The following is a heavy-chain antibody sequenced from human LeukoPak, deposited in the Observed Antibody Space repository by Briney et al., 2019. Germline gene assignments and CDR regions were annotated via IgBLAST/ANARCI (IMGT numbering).Heavy chain of an antibody. CDR1: GFTFSSYS. D-gene: IGHD2-2*01. CDR3: ARAALAPRTSTSDHFDY. CDR2: ISSSSSYI. J-gene: IGHJ4*02. Sequence: PGGSLRLSCAASGFTFSSYSMNWVRQAPGKGMEWVSSISSSSSYIYYADSVKGRFTISRDNAKNSLYLQMNSLRAEDTAVYYCARAALAPRTSTSDHFDYWGQGTLVTVSS. V-gene: IGHV3-21*01.